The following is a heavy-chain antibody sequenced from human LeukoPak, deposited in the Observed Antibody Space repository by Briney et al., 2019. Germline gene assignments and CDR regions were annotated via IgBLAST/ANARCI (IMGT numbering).Heavy chain of an antibody. Sequence: GGPLRLSCAASGFTVSNNYMNWVRQAPGKGLEWVSAISGSGGSTYYADSVKGRFTISRDNSKNTLYLQMNSLRAEDTAVYYCAKGILGITMVRGVMAPFDYWGQGTLVTVSS. CDR2: ISGSGGST. V-gene: IGHV3-23*01. J-gene: IGHJ4*02. CDR3: AKGILGITMVRGVMAPFDY. CDR1: GFTVSNNY. D-gene: IGHD3-10*01.